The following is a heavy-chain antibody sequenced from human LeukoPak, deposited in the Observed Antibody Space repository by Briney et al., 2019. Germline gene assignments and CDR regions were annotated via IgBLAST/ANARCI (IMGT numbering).Heavy chain of an antibody. CDR2: IYPHDSDT. D-gene: IGHD3-22*01. V-gene: IGHV5-51*01. CDR1: GYSFTNYW. Sequence: GESLKISCKGSGYSFTNYWIGWVRQKPGKGLEWMGIIYPHDSDTTYSPSFQGQVTISADKSINTAYLQWSGLRASDTAIYYCARLFYYDSSGYYSGGKYFDYWGQGTLVSVSS. CDR3: ARLFYYDSSGYYSGGKYFDY. J-gene: IGHJ4*02.